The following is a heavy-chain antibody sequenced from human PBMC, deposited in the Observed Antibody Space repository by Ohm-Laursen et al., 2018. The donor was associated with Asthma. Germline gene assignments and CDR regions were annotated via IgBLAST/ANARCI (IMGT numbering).Heavy chain of an antibody. CDR2: IYYSGST. J-gene: IGHJ6*02. CDR1: GGSISSGDYY. Sequence: TLSLTCTVSGGSISSGDYYWSWIRQPPGKGLEWIGYIYYSGSTYYNPSLKSRVTISVDTSKNQFSLKLSSVTAADTAVYYCARPSGWHTGMDVWGQGTTVTVSS. D-gene: IGHD6-19*01. V-gene: IGHV4-30-4*01. CDR3: ARPSGWHTGMDV.